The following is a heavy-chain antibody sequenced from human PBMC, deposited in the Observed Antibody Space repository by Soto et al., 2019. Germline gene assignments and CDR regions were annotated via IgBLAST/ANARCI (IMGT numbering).Heavy chain of an antibody. Sequence: GGSLRLSCAASGFTFSIYAMTWVRQAPGKGLEWVSTISGGGARTFYADSVEGRFTISRDSSKNTLYLQMDSLRAEDTAVYYCAKGGHMSFFDYWGQGTLVTVSS. CDR1: GFTFSIYA. V-gene: IGHV3-23*01. CDR3: AKGGHMSFFDY. D-gene: IGHD2-21*01. J-gene: IGHJ4*02. CDR2: ISGGGART.